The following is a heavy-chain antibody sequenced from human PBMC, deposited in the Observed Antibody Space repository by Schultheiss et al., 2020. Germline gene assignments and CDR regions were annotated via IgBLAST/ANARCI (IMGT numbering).Heavy chain of an antibody. CDR2: IYYSGST. J-gene: IGHJ6*02. V-gene: IGHV4-59*12. CDR1: GGSFSSYY. CDR3: AGGLTGMDDRRTQRRDYYYAIDV. D-gene: IGHD6-13*01. Sequence: SETLTLTCAVYGGSFSSYYWSWIRQPPGKGLEWIGYIYYSGSTNYNASLKSRVTISVDTSKNQFSLKQSSVTAADTAVYYCAGGLTGMDDRRTQRRDYYYAIDVWGQGTLVTVAS.